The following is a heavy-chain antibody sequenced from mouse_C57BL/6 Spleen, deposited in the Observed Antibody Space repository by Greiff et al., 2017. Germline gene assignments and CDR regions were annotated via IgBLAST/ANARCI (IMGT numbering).Heavy chain of an antibody. CDR1: GYTFTDYE. V-gene: IGHV1-15*01. CDR2: IDPETGGT. Sequence: VQLQQSGAELVRPGASVTLSCKASGYTFTDYEMHWVKQTPVHGLEWIGAIDPETGGTAYNQKFKGKAILTADKSSSTAYMELRSLTSEDSAVYYCTRRIYYGSSYDWYFDVWGTGTTVTVSS. CDR3: TRRIYYGSSYDWYFDV. J-gene: IGHJ1*03. D-gene: IGHD1-1*01.